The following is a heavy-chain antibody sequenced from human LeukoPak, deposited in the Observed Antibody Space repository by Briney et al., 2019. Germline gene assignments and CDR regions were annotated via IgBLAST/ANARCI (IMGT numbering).Heavy chain of an antibody. D-gene: IGHD2-2*02. J-gene: IGHJ4*02. CDR2: INPNSGGT. V-gene: IGHV1-2*04. Sequence: GASVKVSCKASGYTFTDYYMHWVRQAPGQGLEWMGWINPNSGGTNYAQNFQGWVTMTRDTSISTAYMELSRLTSDDTAVYYCARDLGDIVVVPAAIDYWGQGTLVTVSS. CDR1: GYTFTDYY. CDR3: ARDLGDIVVVPAAIDY.